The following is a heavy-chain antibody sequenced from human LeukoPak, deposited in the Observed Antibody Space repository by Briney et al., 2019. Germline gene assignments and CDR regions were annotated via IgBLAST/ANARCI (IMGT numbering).Heavy chain of an antibody. CDR3: ARGCTSSGWYRGFDP. J-gene: IGHJ5*02. D-gene: IGHD6-19*01. CDR1: GVSFSGYY. V-gene: IGHV4-34*01. CDR2: INHSGST. Sequence: SETLSLTCAVYGVSFSGYYWSWIRQPPGKGLEWIGEINHSGSTNYNPSLKSRVTISVDTSKNQFSLKLSSVTAADTAVYYCARGCTSSGWYRGFDPWGQGTLVTVSS.